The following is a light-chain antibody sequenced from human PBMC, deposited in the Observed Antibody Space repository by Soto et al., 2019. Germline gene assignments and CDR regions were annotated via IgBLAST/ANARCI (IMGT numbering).Light chain of an antibody. V-gene: IGKV1-5*01. J-gene: IGKJ1*01. CDR3: QHYNSYSEA. Sequence: DIQMTQSPSTLSGSVGDRVTITCRASQTISSWLAWYQQKPGKAPKLLIYAASTLQSGVPSRFSGSGSGTDFTLTISCLQSEDFATYYCQHYNSYSEAFGQGTKVDI. CDR2: AAS. CDR1: QTISSW.